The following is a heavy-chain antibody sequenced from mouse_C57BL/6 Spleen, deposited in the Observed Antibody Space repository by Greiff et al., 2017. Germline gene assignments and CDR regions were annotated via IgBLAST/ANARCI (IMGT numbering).Heavy chain of an antibody. D-gene: IGHD1-1*01. CDR1: GYTFTDYY. Sequence: VQLQQSGPELVKPGASVKISCKASGYTFTDYYMNWVKQSHGKSLEWIGDINPNNGGTSYNQKFKGKATLTVDKSSSTAYMELRSLTSEDSAVYYCARRRDYYGSSYGGAMDYWGQGTSVTVSS. CDR2: INPNNGGT. V-gene: IGHV1-26*01. J-gene: IGHJ4*01. CDR3: ARRRDYYGSSYGGAMDY.